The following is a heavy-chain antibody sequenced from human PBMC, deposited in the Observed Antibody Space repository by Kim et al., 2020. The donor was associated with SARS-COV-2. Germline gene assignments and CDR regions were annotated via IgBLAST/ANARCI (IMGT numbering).Heavy chain of an antibody. D-gene: IGHD2-21*01. V-gene: IGHV3-48*02. CDR1: GFTFSSYS. Sequence: GGSLRLSCAASGFTFSSYSMNWVRQAPGKGLEWVSYISSSSSTIYYADSVKGRFTISRDNAKNSLYLQMNSLRDEDTAVYYCARRVMATKIGPEDYWGQGTLVTVSS. CDR2: ISSSSSTI. J-gene: IGHJ4*02. CDR3: ARRVMATKIGPEDY.